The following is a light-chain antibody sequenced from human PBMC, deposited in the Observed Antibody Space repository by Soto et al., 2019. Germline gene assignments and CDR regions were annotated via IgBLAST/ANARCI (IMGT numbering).Light chain of an antibody. CDR1: SSSIGSNS. CDR2: YNS. CDR3: ATWDDSLSGYV. J-gene: IGLJ1*01. Sequence: QAVVTQPPSASGTPGQRVTISCSGSSSSIGSNSVYWYQYLPGTAPQLLIYYNSQRPSGVPDRFSGSKSGTSASLAISGLRSEDEADYYCATWDDSLSGYVFGSGTKVTVL. V-gene: IGLV1-47*02.